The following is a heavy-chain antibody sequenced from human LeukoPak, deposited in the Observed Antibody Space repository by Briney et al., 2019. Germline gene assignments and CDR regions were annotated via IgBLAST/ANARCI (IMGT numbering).Heavy chain of an antibody. CDR2: ISYDGSKK. CDR3: AKEYDRVHDAFDI. CDR1: GFTFSSN. V-gene: IGHV3-30*18. J-gene: IGHJ3*02. D-gene: IGHD3-9*01. Sequence: PGRSLRLSCVVSGFTFSSNHWVRQAPGKGLEWVAVISYDGSKKYYADSVKGRFTISRDSSKNTLSLQMNSLRAEDTAVYYCAKEYDRVHDAFDIWGQGTVVTVSS.